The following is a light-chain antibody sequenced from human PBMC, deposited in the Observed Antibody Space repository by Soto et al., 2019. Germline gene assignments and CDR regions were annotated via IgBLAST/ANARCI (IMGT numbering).Light chain of an antibody. CDR3: STYTSTTTQ. J-gene: IGLJ2*01. V-gene: IGLV2-14*01. CDR1: GGYIY. Sequence: QSALTQPASVSGSPGQSITITCTGTGGYIYVSWYQQHPGKAPKLMIYEVNTRPSGVSNRFSGSKSGNTASLTISGLQAEDEADYFCSTYTSTTTQFGGGTKVTVL. CDR2: EVN.